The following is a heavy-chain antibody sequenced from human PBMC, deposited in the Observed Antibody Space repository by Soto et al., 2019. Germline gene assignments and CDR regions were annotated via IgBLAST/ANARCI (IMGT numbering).Heavy chain of an antibody. CDR1: GFTFSSYG. J-gene: IGHJ5*02. D-gene: IGHD3-3*01. CDR3: AKDRGTAIFFGAVPPLFDP. CDR2: ISYDGSNK. V-gene: IGHV3-30*18. Sequence: HPGGSLRLSCAASGFTFSSYGMHWVRQAPGKGLEWVAVISYDGSNKYYADSVKGRFTISRDNSKNTLYLQMNSLRAEDTAVYYCAKDRGTAIFFGAVPPLFDPWGQGTMVTVSS.